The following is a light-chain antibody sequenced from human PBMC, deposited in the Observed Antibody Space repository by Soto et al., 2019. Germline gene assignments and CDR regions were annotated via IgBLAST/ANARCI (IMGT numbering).Light chain of an antibody. CDR3: QQYNNWPYT. J-gene: IGKJ2*01. Sequence: EIVMTQSPATLSVSPGERATLSCRASQSVSSNLAWYQQKPGQAPRLVIYGASTRATGIPARFSGSGSGTEFTLTISSLQSEDFAVYYCQQYNNWPYTFGQGTKVDIK. CDR2: GAS. CDR1: QSVSSN. V-gene: IGKV3-15*01.